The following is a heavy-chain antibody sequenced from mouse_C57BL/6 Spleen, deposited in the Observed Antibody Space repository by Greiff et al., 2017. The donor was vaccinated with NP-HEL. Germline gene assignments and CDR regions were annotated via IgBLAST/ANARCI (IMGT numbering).Heavy chain of an antibody. Sequence: QVQLQQPGAELVMPGASVKLSCKASGYTFTSYWMHWVKQRPGQGLEWIGEIDPSDSYTNYNQKFKGKSTLTVDKSSSTAYMQLSSLTSEDSAVYYCARGNYGSSSYAMDYWGQGTSVTVAS. CDR1: GYTFTSYW. CDR2: IDPSDSYT. J-gene: IGHJ4*01. CDR3: ARGNYGSSSYAMDY. D-gene: IGHD1-1*01. V-gene: IGHV1-69*01.